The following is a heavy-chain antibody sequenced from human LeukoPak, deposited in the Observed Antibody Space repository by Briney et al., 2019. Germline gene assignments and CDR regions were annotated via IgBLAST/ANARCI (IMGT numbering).Heavy chain of an antibody. J-gene: IGHJ4*02. CDR1: GFTFSSYS. CDR2: ISSSSSTI. CDR3: ARPGPDYYGSGSYYTN. Sequence: PGGSLRLSCAASGFTFSSYSMNWVRQAPGKGLEWVSYISSSSSTIYYADSVKGRFTISRDNAKNSLYLQMNSLRAEDTAVYYCARPGPDYYGSGSYYTNWGQGTLVTVSS. D-gene: IGHD3-10*01. V-gene: IGHV3-48*04.